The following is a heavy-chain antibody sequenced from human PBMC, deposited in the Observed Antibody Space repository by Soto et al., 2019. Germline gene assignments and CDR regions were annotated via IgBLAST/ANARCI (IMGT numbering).Heavy chain of an antibody. CDR2: IKSKTDGGTT. CDR3: TTGPVVGATVVYYYYYGIDV. J-gene: IGHJ6*02. V-gene: IGHV3-15*07. Sequence: PGVSLRRSFAASGFTFSNAWMNGVHQAPGKGLEWVGRIKSKTDGGTTDYAAPVKGRFTISRDDSKNTLYLQMNSLKTEDTAVYYCTTGPVVGATVVYYYYYGIDVWGPGTTGTVSS. CDR1: GFTFSNAW. D-gene: IGHD1-26*01.